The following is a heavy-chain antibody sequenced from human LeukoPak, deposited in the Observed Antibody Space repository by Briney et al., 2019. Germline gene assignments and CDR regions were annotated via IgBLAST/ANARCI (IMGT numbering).Heavy chain of an antibody. CDR3: ARDRTGDQYSGSYPTYDY. V-gene: IGHV3-21*01. J-gene: IGHJ4*02. D-gene: IGHD1-26*01. CDR1: GFTFSSYS. Sequence: GGSLRLSCAASGFTFSSYSMNWVRQAPGKGLEWVSSISSSSSYIYYADSVKGRFTISRDNAKNSLYLQMNSLRAEDTAVYYCARDRTGDQYSGSYPTYDYWGQGTLVTVSS. CDR2: ISSSSSYI.